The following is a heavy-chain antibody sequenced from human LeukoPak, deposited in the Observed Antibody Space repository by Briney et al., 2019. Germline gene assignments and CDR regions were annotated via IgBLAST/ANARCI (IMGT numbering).Heavy chain of an antibody. CDR1: GFTFSSYS. CDR3: ARENIVVVTAIRDAFDI. D-gene: IGHD2-21*02. Sequence: GGSLRLSCAASGFTFSSYSMNWVRQAPGKGLEWVSYIYSGGSPIYYADSVKGRFTISRDNAKNSLCLQMNSLRDEDTAVYYCARENIVVVTAIRDAFDIWGQGTMVTVSS. CDR2: IYSGGSPI. V-gene: IGHV3-48*02. J-gene: IGHJ3*02.